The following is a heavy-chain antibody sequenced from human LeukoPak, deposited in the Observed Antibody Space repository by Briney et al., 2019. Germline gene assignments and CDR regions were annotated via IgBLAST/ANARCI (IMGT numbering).Heavy chain of an antibody. J-gene: IGHJ4*02. Sequence: PGGSLRLSCAASGFTFSHYAMHWVRQAPGKGLEWVANIKQDGSEKYYVDSAKGRFTISRDNAKNSLFLQMNSLRAEDTAVYYCARDTRTFDYWGQGTLVTVSS. CDR1: GFTFSHYA. D-gene: IGHD1-26*01. CDR3: ARDTRTFDY. V-gene: IGHV3-7*01. CDR2: IKQDGSEK.